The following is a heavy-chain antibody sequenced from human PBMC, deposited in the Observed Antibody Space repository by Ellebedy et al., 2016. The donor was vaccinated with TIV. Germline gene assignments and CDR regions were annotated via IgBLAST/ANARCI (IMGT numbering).Heavy chain of an antibody. D-gene: IGHD1-14*01. V-gene: IGHV3-23*01. CDR1: GFSFSAYA. J-gene: IGHJ3*01. CDR2: ISASGVST. Sequence: GESLKISCAASGFSFSAYAMSWVRQAPGKGLEWVSTISASGVSTYYADSVKGRFTISRDNTKNTLYLQMNSLRAEDTALYYCVRHRGYNFDVWGQGTMVTVSS. CDR3: VRHRGYNFDV.